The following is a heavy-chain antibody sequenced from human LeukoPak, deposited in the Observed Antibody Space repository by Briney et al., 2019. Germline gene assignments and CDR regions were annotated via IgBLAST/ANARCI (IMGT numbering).Heavy chain of an antibody. J-gene: IGHJ4*02. V-gene: IGHV1-2*02. CDR2: INPNSGGT. CDR1: GYTFTGYY. CDR3: ARDLGGSYYEYYFDY. D-gene: IGHD1-26*01. Sequence: GASVKVSCKASGYTFTGYYMHWVRQAPGQGLEWMGWINPNSGGTNYAQKFQGRVTMTRDTSISTAYMELSRLRSDDTAVYHCARDLGGSYYEYYFDYWGQGTLVTVSS.